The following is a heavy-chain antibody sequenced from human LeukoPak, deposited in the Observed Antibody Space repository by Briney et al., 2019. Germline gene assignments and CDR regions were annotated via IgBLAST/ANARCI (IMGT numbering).Heavy chain of an antibody. CDR3: TREQDREAAATVIGDS. CDR1: GFTFSSYS. J-gene: IGHJ4*02. Sequence: PGGSLRLSCAASGFTFSSYSMNWVRQAPGKGLEWILHISSGTYIAYADSVKGRFTISRDNAKNSLYLQMNSLRAEDTAVYYCTREQDREAAATVIGDSWGQGTLVTVSS. CDR2: ISSGTYI. D-gene: IGHD2-15*01. V-gene: IGHV3-21*05.